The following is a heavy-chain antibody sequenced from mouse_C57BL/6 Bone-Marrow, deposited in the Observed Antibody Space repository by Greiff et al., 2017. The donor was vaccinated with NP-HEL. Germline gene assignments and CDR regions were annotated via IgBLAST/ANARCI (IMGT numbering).Heavy chain of an antibody. J-gene: IGHJ2*01. CDR3: TPRQLRPFDY. CDR1: GFNIKDDY. D-gene: IGHD3-2*02. V-gene: IGHV14-4*01. CDR2: IDPENGDT. Sequence: EVQLQQSGAELVRPGASVKLSCTASGFNIKDDYMHWVKQRPEQGLEWIGWIDPENGDTEYASKFQGKATITADTSSNTAYLQLSSLTSEDTAAYYCTPRQLRPFDYWGQGTTLTVSS.